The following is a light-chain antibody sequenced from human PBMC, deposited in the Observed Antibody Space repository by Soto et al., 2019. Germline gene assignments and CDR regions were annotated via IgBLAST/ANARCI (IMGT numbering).Light chain of an antibody. V-gene: IGLV2-14*01. CDR3: SSYTSSSTRV. CDR2: EVS. Sequence: QSALTQPASVSGSPGQSITISCTGTSSDVGGYNYVSWYQQHPGKAPKLIIYEVSKRPSGISNRFSGSKSGNTASLTISGLQAEDEADYSCSSYTSSSTRVFGGGTKVTVL. CDR1: SSDVGGYNY. J-gene: IGLJ2*01.